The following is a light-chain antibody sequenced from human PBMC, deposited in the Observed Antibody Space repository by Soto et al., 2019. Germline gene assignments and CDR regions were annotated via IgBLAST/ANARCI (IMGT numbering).Light chain of an antibody. CDR3: CSYAGSFTFVV. CDR2: EGS. Sequence: QSALTQPASVSGSPGQSITISCTGTSSDVGRYNLVSWYQQHPGKAPRLMIYEGSKRPSGVSNRFSGSKSGNTASLTISGLQAEDEADYYCCSYAGSFTFVVFGGGTKLTVL. V-gene: IGLV2-23*03. J-gene: IGLJ2*01. CDR1: SSDVGRYNL.